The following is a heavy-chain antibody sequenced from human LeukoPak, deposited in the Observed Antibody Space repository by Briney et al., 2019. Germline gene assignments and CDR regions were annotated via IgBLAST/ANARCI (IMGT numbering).Heavy chain of an antibody. CDR3: AKDRCATQTTYDAFDI. D-gene: IGHD1-1*01. V-gene: IGHV3-30-3*01. Sequence: GGSLRLSCAASGFTFSSYAMHWVRQAPGKGLEWVAVISYDGSNKYYADSVKGRFTISRDNSKNTLYLQMNSLRAEDTAVYYCAKDRCATQTTYDAFDIWGQGTMVTVSS. CDR1: GFTFSSYA. CDR2: ISYDGSNK. J-gene: IGHJ3*02.